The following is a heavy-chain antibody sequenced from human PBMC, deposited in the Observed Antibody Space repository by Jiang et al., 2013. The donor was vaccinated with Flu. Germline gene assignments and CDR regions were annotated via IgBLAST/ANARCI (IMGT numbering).Heavy chain of an antibody. J-gene: IGHJ5*02. D-gene: IGHD6-13*01. CDR1: GFSLSTSGVG. CDR3: AHRPHSSSWYWVRWFDP. CDR2: IYWNDDK. V-gene: IGHV2-5*01. Sequence: KPTQTLTLTCTFSGFSLSTSGVGVGWIRQPPGKALEWLALIYWNDDKRYSPSLKSRLTITKDTSKNQVVLTMTNMDPVDTATYYCAHRPHSSSWYWVRWFDPWGQGTLVTVSS.